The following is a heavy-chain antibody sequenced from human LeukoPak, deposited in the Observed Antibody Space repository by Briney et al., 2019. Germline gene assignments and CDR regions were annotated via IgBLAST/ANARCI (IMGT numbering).Heavy chain of an antibody. D-gene: IGHD1-26*01. CDR3: ARGLWDSDV. J-gene: IGHJ6*02. V-gene: IGHV4-34*01. CDR1: GGSSSGYY. Sequence: SETLSLTCAVYGGSSSGYYWSWTRQPPGKGLEWIGEITDSGSINYNSSLESRVTISLDTSKNQFSLKVSSVTAADTAVYYCARGLWDSDVWGQGTTVTVSS. CDR2: ITDSGSI.